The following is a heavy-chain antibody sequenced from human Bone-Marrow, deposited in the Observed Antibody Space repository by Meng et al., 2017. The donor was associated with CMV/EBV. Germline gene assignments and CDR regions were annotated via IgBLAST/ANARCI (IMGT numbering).Heavy chain of an antibody. CDR1: GGSISSSSYY. J-gene: IGHJ6*01. V-gene: IGHV4-39*07. Sequence: SETLSLTCTVSGGSISSSSYYWGWIRQPPGKGLEWIGSIYYSGSTYYNPSLKSRVTISVDTSKNQFSLKLTSVTAADTAVYYCARAPMDVDTAMVDVYYYGMDVWGQGTTVTSSS. CDR3: ARAPMDVDTAMVDVYYYGMDV. CDR2: IYYSGST. D-gene: IGHD5-18*01.